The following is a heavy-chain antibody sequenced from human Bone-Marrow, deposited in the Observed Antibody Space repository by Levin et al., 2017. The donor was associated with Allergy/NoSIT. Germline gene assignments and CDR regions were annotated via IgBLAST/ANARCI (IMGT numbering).Heavy chain of an antibody. J-gene: IGHJ4*02. CDR1: GFTFSNYA. CDR3: GKGVDRTTVTTLAC. CDR2: ISDNGGAT. Sequence: PGGSLRLSCEASGFTFSNYATSWVRQAPGKGLEWVSGISDNGGATHYADSVRGRFTISRDNSKSTLYLQMNSLRSEDTALYYGGKGVDRTTVTTLACWGQGTLVTVSS. D-gene: IGHD4-17*01. V-gene: IGHV3-23*01.